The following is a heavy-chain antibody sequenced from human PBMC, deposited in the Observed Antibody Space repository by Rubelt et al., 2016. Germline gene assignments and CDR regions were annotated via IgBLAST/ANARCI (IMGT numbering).Heavy chain of an antibody. J-gene: IGHJ5*02. Sequence: QVQLQQWGAGLLKPSETLSLTCAVYGGSFSGYYWSWIRQPPGKGLAWIGEINHSGSTNYNPSLKVRVTISVDTSKNHFSLKRSSVTAADTAVYYCASQAQDVDTAMVRPPTWFDPWGQGTLVTVSS. D-gene: IGHD5-18*01. CDR2: INHSGST. CDR3: ASQAQDVDTAMVRPPTWFDP. V-gene: IGHV4-34*01. CDR1: GGSFSGYY.